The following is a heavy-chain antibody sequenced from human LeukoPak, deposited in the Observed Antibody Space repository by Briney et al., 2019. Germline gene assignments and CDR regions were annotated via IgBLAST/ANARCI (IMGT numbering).Heavy chain of an antibody. D-gene: IGHD7-27*01. V-gene: IGHV3-21*01. J-gene: IGHJ4*02. Sequence: GGSLRLSCAASGFTFSSYSMNWVRQAPGKGLEWVSSISSSSSYIYYADSVKGRFTISRDNAKNSLYLQMNSLRAEDTAVYYCAREWGSSIRGYYFDYWAREPWSPSPQ. CDR3: AREWGSSIRGYYFDY. CDR1: GFTFSSYS. CDR2: ISSSSSYI.